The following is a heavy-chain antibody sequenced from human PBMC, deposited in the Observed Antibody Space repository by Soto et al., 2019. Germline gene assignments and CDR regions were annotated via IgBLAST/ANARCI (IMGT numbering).Heavy chain of an antibody. CDR1: GYTFTSYD. V-gene: IGHV1-8*01. J-gene: IGHJ4*02. CDR3: ARSSRYSSSWEFDY. CDR2: MNPNSGNT. Sequence: QVQLVQSGAEVQKPGASVKVSCKASGYTFTSYDINWVRQATGQGLEWMGWMNPNSGNTGYAQKFQGRVTMTRNTSISTAYMELSSLRYEDTAVYYCARSSRYSSSWEFDYWGQGTLVTVSS. D-gene: IGHD6-13*01.